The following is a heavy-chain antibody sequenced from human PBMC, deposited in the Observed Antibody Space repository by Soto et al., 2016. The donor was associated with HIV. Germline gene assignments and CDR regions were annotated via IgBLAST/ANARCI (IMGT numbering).Heavy chain of an antibody. CDR3: AKGSGTVGHYYYYGMDV. Sequence: EVQLLESGGGLVQPGGSLRLPCAASGFTFSSYAMSWVRQAPGKGLEWVSAISGSGGSTYYADSVKGRFTISRDNSKNTVYLQMNSLRADDTAVYYCAKGSGTVGHYYYYGMDVWGQGDHGSPSP. V-gene: IGHV3-23*01. D-gene: IGHD3-10*01. CDR1: GFTFSSYA. J-gene: IGHJ6*02. CDR2: ISGSGGST.